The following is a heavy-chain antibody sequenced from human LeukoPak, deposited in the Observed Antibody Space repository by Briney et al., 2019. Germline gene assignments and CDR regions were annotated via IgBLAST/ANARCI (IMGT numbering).Heavy chain of an antibody. CDR3: ARGGWFGESDHFDY. CDR2: ISSSSSTI. Sequence: GGSLRLSCAASGFTFSSYSMNWVRQAPGKGLEWVSYISSSSSTIYYADSVKGRFTISRDNAKNSLYLQMNSLRAEDTAVYYCARGGWFGESDHFDYWGQGTLVTVSS. D-gene: IGHD3-10*01. CDR1: GFTFSSYS. J-gene: IGHJ4*02. V-gene: IGHV3-48*04.